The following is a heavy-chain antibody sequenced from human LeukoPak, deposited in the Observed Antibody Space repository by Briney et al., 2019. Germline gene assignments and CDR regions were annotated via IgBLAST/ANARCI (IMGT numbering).Heavy chain of an antibody. Sequence: ASVKVSCKASGYTFTDSYMHWVRQAPGQGLEWMGWIVPNSGGTRYAQKFQGRVTMTRDTSISTANMELSRLTSDDTAVYYCAPDHSSILWGQGTLVTVSS. J-gene: IGHJ4*02. V-gene: IGHV1-2*02. CDR2: IVPNSGGT. D-gene: IGHD1-14*01. CDR1: GYTFTDSY. CDR3: APDHSSIL.